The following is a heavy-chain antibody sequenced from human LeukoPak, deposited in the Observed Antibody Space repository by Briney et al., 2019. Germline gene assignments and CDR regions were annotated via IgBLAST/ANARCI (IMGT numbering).Heavy chain of an antibody. D-gene: IGHD3-16*01. CDR2: INHSGST. CDR1: GGAFSGYY. J-gene: IGHJ4*02. Sequence: SETLSLTCAVYGGAFSGYYWSWIRQPPGKGLEWIGEINHSGSTNYNPSLKSRVTISVDTSKNQFSLKLSSVTAADTAVYYCASADGLGPFDYWGRGTLVTVSS. V-gene: IGHV4-34*01. CDR3: ASADGLGPFDY.